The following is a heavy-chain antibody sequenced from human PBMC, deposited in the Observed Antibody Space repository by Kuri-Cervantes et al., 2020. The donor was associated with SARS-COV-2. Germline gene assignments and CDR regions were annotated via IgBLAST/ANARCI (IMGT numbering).Heavy chain of an antibody. CDR3: ATAGGITMVRGDPDYYYYMDV. CDR1: GYTFTSYG. CDR2: ISAYNGNT. D-gene: IGHD3-10*01. J-gene: IGHJ6*03. Sequence: ASVKVSCKASGYTFTSYGISWVRQAPGQGLEWMGWISAYNGNTNYAQKLQGRVTMTEDTSTDTAYMELSSLRSEDTAVYYCATAGGITMVRGDPDYYYYMDVWGNGTTVTVSS. V-gene: IGHV1-18*01.